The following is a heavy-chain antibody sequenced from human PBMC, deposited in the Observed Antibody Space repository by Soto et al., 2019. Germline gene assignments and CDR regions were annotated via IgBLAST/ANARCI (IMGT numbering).Heavy chain of an antibody. J-gene: IGHJ5*02. CDR1: GYTFTSYD. V-gene: IGHV1-8*01. Sequence: QVQLVQSGAEVKKPGASVKVSCKASGYTFTSYDINWVRQATGQGLEWVGWVNPNSGNTGYAQKFQGRVTMTKNTSISTAYMELSSLRSEDTAVYYSAREGYSSSSGPRGNWFDPWGQGTLVTVSS. D-gene: IGHD6-6*01. CDR2: VNPNSGNT. CDR3: AREGYSSSSGPRGNWFDP.